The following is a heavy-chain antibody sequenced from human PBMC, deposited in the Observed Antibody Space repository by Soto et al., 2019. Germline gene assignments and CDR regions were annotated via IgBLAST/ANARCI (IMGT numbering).Heavy chain of an antibody. J-gene: IGHJ4*02. CDR1: GYTLTELS. V-gene: IGHV1-24*01. D-gene: IGHD3-10*01. CDR3: ATVLITMVRGVIINFDY. CDR2: FDPEDGET. Sequence: VASVKVSCKVSGYTLTELSMHWVRQAPGKGLEWMGGFDPEDGETIYAQKFQGRVTMTEDTSTDTAYMELSSLRSEDTAVYYCATVLITMVRGVIINFDYWGQGTLVTVSS.